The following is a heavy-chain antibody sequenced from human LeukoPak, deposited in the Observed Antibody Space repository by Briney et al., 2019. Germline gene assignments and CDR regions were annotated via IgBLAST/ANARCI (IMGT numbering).Heavy chain of an antibody. CDR3: ARERGYSGYDCAFDI. V-gene: IGHV3-74*01. CDR1: GFTFSSYR. J-gene: IGHJ3*02. D-gene: IGHD5-12*01. CDR2: INSDGSST. Sequence: GGSLRLSCAASGFTFSSYRMHWVRQAPGKGLVWVSRINSDGSSTSYADSVKGRFTISRDNAKNTLYLQMNSLRAEDTAVYYCARERGYSGYDCAFDIWGQGTMVTVSS.